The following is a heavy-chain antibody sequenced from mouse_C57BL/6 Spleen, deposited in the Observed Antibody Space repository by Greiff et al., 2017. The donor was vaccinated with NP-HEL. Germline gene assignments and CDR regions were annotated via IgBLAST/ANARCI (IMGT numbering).Heavy chain of an antibody. CDR2: IHPNSGST. V-gene: IGHV1-64*01. J-gene: IGHJ1*03. CDR3: ARRTWYFDV. CDR1: GYTFTSYW. D-gene: IGHD3-3*01. Sequence: QVHVKQSGAELVKPGASVKLSCKASGYTFTSYWMHWVKQRPGQGLEWIGMIHPNSGSTNYNEKFKSKATLTVDKSSSTAYMQLSNLTSEDLGALYCARRTWYFDVWGTGTTVTVSS.